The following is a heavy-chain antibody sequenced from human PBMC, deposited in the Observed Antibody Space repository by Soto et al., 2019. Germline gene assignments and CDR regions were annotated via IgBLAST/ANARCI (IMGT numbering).Heavy chain of an antibody. V-gene: IGHV1-46*01. CDR2: INPSGGGT. J-gene: IGHJ4*02. CDR1: GYTFTSYY. D-gene: IGHD4-4*01. Sequence: GASVKVSCKASGYTFTSYYMHWVRQAPGQGLEWMGIINPSGGGTSYAQKFQGRVTMTRDTSTSTGYMELSRLRSDDTAVYYCVRDGGMATVPTLDFDYWGQGTLVTVSS. CDR3: VRDGGMATVPTLDFDY.